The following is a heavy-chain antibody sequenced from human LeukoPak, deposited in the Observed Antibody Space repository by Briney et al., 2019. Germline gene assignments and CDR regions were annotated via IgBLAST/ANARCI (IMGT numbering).Heavy chain of an antibody. CDR2: IIPIFGTA. Sequence: SVKVSCKASGGTFSSYAISWVRQAPGQGLEWMGGIIPIFGTANYAQKFQGRVTITADKSTSTVYMELSSLSSEDTAVYYCARDTYYYDSSGIKYSRIFDHWGQGTLVTVSS. V-gene: IGHV1-69*06. D-gene: IGHD3-22*01. CDR3: ARDTYYYDSSGIKYSRIFDH. J-gene: IGHJ4*02. CDR1: GGTFSSYA.